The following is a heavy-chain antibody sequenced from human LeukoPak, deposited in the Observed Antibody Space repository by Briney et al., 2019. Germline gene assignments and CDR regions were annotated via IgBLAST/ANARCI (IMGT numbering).Heavy chain of an antibody. CDR2: IYHSGST. Sequence: PSGTLSLTCAVSGGSISSSNWWSWVRRPPGKGLEWIGEIYHSGSTNYNPSLKSRVTISVDTSKNQFSLKLSSVTAADTAVYYCAANKGGYSYGYVGYWGQGTLVTVSS. D-gene: IGHD5-18*01. CDR1: GGSISSSNW. J-gene: IGHJ4*02. CDR3: AANKGGYSYGYVGY. V-gene: IGHV4-4*02.